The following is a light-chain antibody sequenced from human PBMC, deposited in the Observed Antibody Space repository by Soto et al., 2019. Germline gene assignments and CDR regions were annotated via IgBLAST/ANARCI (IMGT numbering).Light chain of an antibody. CDR3: QQRGNWPYT. J-gene: IGKJ2*01. CDR1: QSVSSY. CDR2: DAS. Sequence: EIVLTQSPATLSLSPGERATLSCRASQSVSSYLAWFQQEPGQAPRLLIYDASNRATGVPARFSGSGSGTDFTLTISSLEPEDFAVYYCQQRGNWPYTFGQGTKLEIK. V-gene: IGKV3-11*01.